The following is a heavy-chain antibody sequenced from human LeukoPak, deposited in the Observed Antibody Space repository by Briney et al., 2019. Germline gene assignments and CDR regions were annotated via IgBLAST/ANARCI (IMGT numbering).Heavy chain of an antibody. CDR2: IYTRGRT. CDR3: AREVLAYYDSSGYYYYFDY. D-gene: IGHD3-22*01. Sequence: SETLSLTCTVCGGSMSSYDWSCIRQSGGKGLEWIGRIYTRGRTNSNPSLKSRVTISVDKSKTQFSLKLSSVTAADTAVYYCAREVLAYYDSSGYYYYFDYWGQGTLVTVSS. CDR1: GGSMSSYD. J-gene: IGHJ4*02. V-gene: IGHV4-4*07.